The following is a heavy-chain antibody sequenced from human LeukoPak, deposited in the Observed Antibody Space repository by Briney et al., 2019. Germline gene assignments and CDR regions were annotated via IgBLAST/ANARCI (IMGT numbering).Heavy chain of an antibody. CDR2: IHREESTI. CDR1: GFTFSSSW. D-gene: IGHD6-13*01. V-gene: IGHV3-74*01. J-gene: IGHJ3*02. Sequence: GGSLRLSCAGSGFTFSSSWIHWVRQDPGKGLVWVSRIHREESTISYADSVKGRFTISRDNAKNTLYQQMNSLRAEDTAVYYCTRGNLAAGGAFDIWGQGTVVTVSS. CDR3: TRGNLAAGGAFDI.